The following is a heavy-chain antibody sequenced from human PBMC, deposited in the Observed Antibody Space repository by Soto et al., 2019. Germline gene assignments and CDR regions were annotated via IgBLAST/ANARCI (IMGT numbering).Heavy chain of an antibody. V-gene: IGHV1-69*01. CDR3: ARVGPGYYGSGSYYLDDY. J-gene: IGHJ4*02. Sequence: QVQLVQSGAEVKKPGSSVKVSCKASGGTFSSYAISWVRQAPGQGLEWMGGIIPIFGTANYAQKFQGRVTITADESTSTAYMELSSLRSEDTAVYYCARVGPGYYGSGSYYLDDYWGQGTLVTVSS. CDR1: GGTFSSYA. CDR2: IIPIFGTA. D-gene: IGHD3-10*01.